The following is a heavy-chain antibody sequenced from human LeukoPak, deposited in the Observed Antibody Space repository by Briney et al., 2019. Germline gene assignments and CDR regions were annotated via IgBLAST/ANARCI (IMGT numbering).Heavy chain of an antibody. D-gene: IGHD3-9*01. CDR3: VIWGDYDVLTGYYVPDY. CDR1: GFTFSSYA. J-gene: IGHJ4*02. V-gene: IGHV3-23*01. CDR2: ISGSGGST. Sequence: GGSLRLSCAASGFTFSSYAMSWVRQAPGKGLEWVSAISGSGGSTYYADSVKGRFTTSRDNSKNTVFLQMNSLRHEDTAIYYCVIWGDYDVLTGYYVPDYWGQGTLVTVAS.